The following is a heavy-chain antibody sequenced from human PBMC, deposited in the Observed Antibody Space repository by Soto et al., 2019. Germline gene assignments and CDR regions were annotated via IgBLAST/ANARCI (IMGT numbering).Heavy chain of an antibody. CDR1: GASISSVDHY. CDR2: IYYSGRA. CDR3: ARVGGNEDFDT. J-gene: IGHJ4*02. D-gene: IGHD2-15*01. V-gene: IGHV4-30-4*01. Sequence: QVQLQESGPGLVKPSQTLSLTCTVSGASISSVDHYWSWIRQPPGKGLEWIGYIYYSGRADHNPSLNSRVAISIDTSKNRFSLRLSSVTAADTAVYYCARVGGNEDFDTWGQGTLVTVSS.